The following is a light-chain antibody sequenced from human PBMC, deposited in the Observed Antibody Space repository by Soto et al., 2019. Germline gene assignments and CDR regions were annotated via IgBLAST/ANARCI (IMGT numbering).Light chain of an antibody. CDR3: SSSTGSSTPV. J-gene: IGLJ3*02. Sequence: QSALTQPASVSGSPGQSITISCTGTSSDVGGYNYVSWYQHHPGKAPKLMIYEVSNRPSGFSNRFSGSKSGNTASLTISGLQAEDEADYYCSSSTGSSTPVFGGGTKLTVL. CDR1: SSDVGGYNY. CDR2: EVS. V-gene: IGLV2-14*01.